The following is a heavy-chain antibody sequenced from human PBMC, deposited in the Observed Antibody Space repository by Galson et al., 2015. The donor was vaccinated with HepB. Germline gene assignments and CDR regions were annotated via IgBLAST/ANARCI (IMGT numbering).Heavy chain of an antibody. CDR3: AQDAGTQHLYFDL. Sequence: LRLSCAASGITFTSYAMSWVRQAPGKGLEWVATISGGGGNTYYADSVKGRFAISRDNTKNTLHLQMNSLGAEDTAVYYCAQDAGTQHLYFDLWGRGTLVTVSS. CDR2: ISGGGGNT. J-gene: IGHJ2*01. CDR1: GITFTSYA. D-gene: IGHD1-26*01. V-gene: IGHV3-23*01.